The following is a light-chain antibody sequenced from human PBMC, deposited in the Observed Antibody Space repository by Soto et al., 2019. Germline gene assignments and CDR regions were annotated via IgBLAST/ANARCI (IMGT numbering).Light chain of an antibody. CDR3: QQSYSTLFT. J-gene: IGKJ3*01. CDR1: QSISTY. Sequence: DIQMTQSPSSLSASVGDRVTITCRPSQSISTYLSWYQQKPGKAPKLLIYFASNLQSGVPSRFSGSGSGTDFTLTISSLQPEDFATYYCQQSYSTLFTFGPGTKVDIK. V-gene: IGKV1-39*01. CDR2: FAS.